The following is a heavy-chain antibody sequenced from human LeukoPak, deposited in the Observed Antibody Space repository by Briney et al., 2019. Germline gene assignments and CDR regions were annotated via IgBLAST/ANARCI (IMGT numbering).Heavy chain of an antibody. V-gene: IGHV3-15*01. Sequence: GGSLRLSCAASGFTFSNYAMSWVRQAPGKGLEWVGRIKSKTDGGTTDYAAPVKGRFTISRDDSKNTLYLQMNSLKTEDTAVYYCITRIRYFDWLSPEDAFDIWGQGTMVTVSS. CDR3: ITRIRYFDWLSPEDAFDI. CDR2: IKSKTDGGTT. J-gene: IGHJ3*02. D-gene: IGHD3-9*01. CDR1: GFTFSNYA.